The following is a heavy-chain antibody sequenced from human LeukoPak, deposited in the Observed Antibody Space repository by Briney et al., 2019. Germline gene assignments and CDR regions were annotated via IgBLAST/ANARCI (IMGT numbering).Heavy chain of an antibody. Sequence: GGSLRVSCAGSGFTFDDYAMHWVRQAPGKGLEWVTGISWNSGSIGYADSVKSRFTISRDNAKNSLYLQMNSLRAEDTAVYYCARDINYYGSGSYYNGGGFDYWGQGTLVTVST. CDR1: GFTFDDYA. CDR2: ISWNSGSI. D-gene: IGHD3-10*01. J-gene: IGHJ4*02. V-gene: IGHV3-9*01. CDR3: ARDINYYGSGSYYNGGGFDY.